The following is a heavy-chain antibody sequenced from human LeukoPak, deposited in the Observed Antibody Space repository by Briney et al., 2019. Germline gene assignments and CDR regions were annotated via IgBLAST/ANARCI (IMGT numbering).Heavy chain of an antibody. Sequence: ASVKVSCKVSGYTLTESSMHWVRQAPGKGLEWMGGFDPEDGEIIYAQKFQGRVTMTEDTSTDTAYMELSRLRSDDTAVYYCARANVLTGYYILDHWGQGTLVTVSS. CDR3: ARANVLTGYYILDH. CDR2: FDPEDGEI. V-gene: IGHV1-24*01. D-gene: IGHD3-9*01. J-gene: IGHJ4*02. CDR1: GYTLTESS.